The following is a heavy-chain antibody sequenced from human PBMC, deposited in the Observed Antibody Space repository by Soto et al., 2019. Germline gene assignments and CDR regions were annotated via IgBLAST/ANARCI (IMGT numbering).Heavy chain of an antibody. CDR1: DGSITNYY. CDR3: ACIFSGGYGYGFYYYGMDV. V-gene: IGHV4-59*08. J-gene: IGHJ6*02. D-gene: IGHD5-18*01. Sequence: PSETLSLTCTVSDGSITNYYWSWIRQPPGKGLEWIGYIYYSGSTNYNPSLKSRVTISVDTSKNQFSLKLSSVTAADTAVYYCACIFSGGYGYGFYYYGMDVWGQGTTVTVSS. CDR2: IYYSGST.